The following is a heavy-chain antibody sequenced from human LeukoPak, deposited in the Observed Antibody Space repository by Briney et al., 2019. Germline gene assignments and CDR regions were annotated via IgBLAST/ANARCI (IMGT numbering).Heavy chain of an antibody. Sequence: PSETLSLTCTVSGGSISSYYWSWIRQPAGKGLEWIGRIYTSGSTNYNPSLKSRVTMSVDTSKNQFSLKLSSVTAADTAVYYCARGPIVVVPAAIGHWFGPWGQGTLVTVSS. CDR3: ARGPIVVVPAAIGHWFGP. J-gene: IGHJ5*02. CDR1: GGSISSYY. CDR2: IYTSGST. D-gene: IGHD2-2*01. V-gene: IGHV4-4*07.